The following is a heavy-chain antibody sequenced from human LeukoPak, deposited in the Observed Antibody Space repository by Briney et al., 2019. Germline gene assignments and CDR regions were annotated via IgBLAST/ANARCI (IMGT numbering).Heavy chain of an antibody. Sequence: GESLKISCKGSGYGFTSYWIGWVRQMPGKGLEWMGIIYPGDSDTRYSPSFQGQVTISADKSISTAYLQWSSLKASDTAMYYCARRVYGSGSYYNAPDYYYYYMDVWGKGTTVTVSS. V-gene: IGHV5-51*01. J-gene: IGHJ6*03. CDR2: IYPGDSDT. D-gene: IGHD3-10*01. CDR3: ARRVYGSGSYYNAPDYYYYYMDV. CDR1: GYGFTSYW.